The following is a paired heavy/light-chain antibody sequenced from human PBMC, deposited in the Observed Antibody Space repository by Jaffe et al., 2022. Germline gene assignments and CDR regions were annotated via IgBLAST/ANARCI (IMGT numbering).Light chain of an antibody. CDR3: QQFDSYSWT. Sequence: DIQMTQSPSTLSASVGDRVTITCRASQSISKWLAWFQQKPGKAPKLLIYKASTLESGVPSRFSGSGSGTEFTLTINNLQPDDFATYYCQQFDSYSWTFGQGTKVEIK. V-gene: IGKV1-5*03. J-gene: IGKJ1*01. CDR2: KAS. CDR1: QSISKW.
Heavy chain of an antibody. D-gene: IGHD3-22*01. J-gene: IGHJ6*03. CDR1: ESSELS. V-gene: IGHV2-70*18. CDR3: ARIKDRSRPVMDV. CDR2: IDWDDAK. Sequence: QVTLRESGPALVTPTQSLTLTCSFSESSELSVSWVRQPPGKALEWLAFIDWDDAKFYSTSLKARLTISKDTSKNQVVLIMTNMDPADTATYYCARIKDRSRPVMDVWGKGTTVTVSS.